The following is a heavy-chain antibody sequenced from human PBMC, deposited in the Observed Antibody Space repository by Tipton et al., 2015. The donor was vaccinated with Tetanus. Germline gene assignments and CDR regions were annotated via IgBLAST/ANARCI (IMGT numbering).Heavy chain of an antibody. J-gene: IGHJ4*02. CDR3: ARASHFQWERVRLDY. CDR2: INTSGSS. D-gene: IGHD1-1*01. Sequence: TLSLTCTVSGGSISSSSYYWSWIRQSAAMGLEWIGRINTSGSSDYNPSLKGRVTMSIDTSGNRFSLDLTSLTAADTAIYYCARASHFQWERVRLDYWGQGLRVTVSS. V-gene: IGHV4-61*02. CDR1: GGSISSSSYY.